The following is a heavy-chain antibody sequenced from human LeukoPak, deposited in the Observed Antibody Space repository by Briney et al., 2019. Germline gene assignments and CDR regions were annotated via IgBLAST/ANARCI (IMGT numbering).Heavy chain of an antibody. D-gene: IGHD5-12*01. V-gene: IGHV4-34*01. CDR3: ARRRLPYSTYGGYGY. J-gene: IGHJ4*02. CDR2: INHSGST. CDR1: GGSFSGYY. Sequence: SETLSRTCAVYGGSFSGYYLSWIRQPPGKGLEWIGEINHSGSTNYNPSLKSRVTISVDTSKNQFSLKLSSVTAADTAVYYCARRRLPYSTYGGYGYWGQGTLVTVSS.